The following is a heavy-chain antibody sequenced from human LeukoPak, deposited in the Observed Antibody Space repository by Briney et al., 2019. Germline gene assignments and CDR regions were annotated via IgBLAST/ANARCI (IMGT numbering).Heavy chain of an antibody. D-gene: IGHD2-2*01. CDR3: ARDGVVVVPAAEESYYYYGMDV. V-gene: IGHV1-69*13. CDR2: IIPIFGTA. J-gene: IGHJ6*04. CDR1: GGTFSSYA. Sequence: ASVKVSCKASGGTFSSYAISWVRQAPGQGLEWMGGIIPIFGTANYAQKFQGRVTITADESTSTAYMELSSLRSEDTAVYYCARDGVVVVPAAEESYYYYGMDVWGKGTTVTVSS.